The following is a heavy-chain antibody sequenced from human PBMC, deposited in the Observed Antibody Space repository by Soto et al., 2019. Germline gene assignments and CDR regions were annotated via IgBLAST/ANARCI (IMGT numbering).Heavy chain of an antibody. Sequence: QVQLQESGPGLVKPSQTLSLTCTVSGGSISSGGYYWSWIRQHPGKGLEWIGYIYYSGSTYYNPSLKSRVTISVDTVKNQFSLKLSSVTAADTAVYYCARDQVRGVITMAETFDIWGQGTMVTVSS. J-gene: IGHJ3*02. V-gene: IGHV4-31*03. CDR3: ARDQVRGVITMAETFDI. CDR2: IYYSGST. D-gene: IGHD3-10*01. CDR1: GGSISSGGYY.